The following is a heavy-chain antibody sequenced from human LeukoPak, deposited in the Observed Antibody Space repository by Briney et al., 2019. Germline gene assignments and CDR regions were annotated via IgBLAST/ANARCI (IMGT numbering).Heavy chain of an antibody. CDR3: AREYCSGGSCYQRGNVDY. J-gene: IGHJ4*02. CDR2: IIPILGIA. D-gene: IGHD2-15*01. CDR1: GGTFSSYA. V-gene: IGHV1-69*04. Sequence: ASVKVSCKASGGTFSSYAISRVRQAPGQGLEWMGRIIPILGIANYAQKFQGRVTITADKSTSTAYMELSSLRSEDTAVYYCAREYCSGGSCYQRGNVDYWGQGTLVTVSS.